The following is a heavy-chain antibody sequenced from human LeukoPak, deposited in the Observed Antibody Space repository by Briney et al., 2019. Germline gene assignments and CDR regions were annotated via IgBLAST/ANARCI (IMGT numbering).Heavy chain of an antibody. Sequence: GGSLRLSCAASGFTFSSYAMSWVRQAPGKGLEWVSAISGSGGSTYYADSVKGRFTISRDNSKNTLYLRMNSLRAEDTAVYYCAKTPQPVYSSFYYYYMDVWGKGTTVTVSS. D-gene: IGHD6-6*01. CDR2: ISGSGGST. CDR3: AKTPQPVYSSFYYYYMDV. V-gene: IGHV3-23*01. J-gene: IGHJ6*03. CDR1: GFTFSSYA.